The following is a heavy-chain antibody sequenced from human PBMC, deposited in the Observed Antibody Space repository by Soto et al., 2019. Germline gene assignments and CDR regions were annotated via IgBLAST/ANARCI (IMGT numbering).Heavy chain of an antibody. CDR1: GYSFTSYW. J-gene: IGHJ6*01. CDR2: IYPGDSDT. D-gene: IGHD2-2*01. CDR3: ARNYCSSTSCYPVYYYYYGMDV. Sequence: GESLKISCMGSGYSFTSYWIGWVRQMPGKGLEWMGIIYPGDSDTRYSPSFQGQVTISADKSISTAYLQWSSLKASDTAMYYCARNYCSSTSCYPVYYYYYGMDVWGQGTTGTVS. V-gene: IGHV5-51*01.